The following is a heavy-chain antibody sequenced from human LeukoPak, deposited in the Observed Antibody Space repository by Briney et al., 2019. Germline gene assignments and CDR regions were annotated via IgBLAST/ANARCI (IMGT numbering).Heavy chain of an antibody. CDR2: ISYDEGNK. V-gene: IGHV3-30*03. Sequence: GGSLRLSCAASGFTFSSYGTHWVRQAPGKGLEWVAVISYDEGNKFYADSVKGRFTISRDNSKNTLYLQVNSLRAEDTAVYYCATSLFPIVVVTASLDYWGQGTLVTVSS. CDR3: ATSLFPIVVVTASLDY. J-gene: IGHJ4*02. D-gene: IGHD2-21*02. CDR1: GFTFSSYG.